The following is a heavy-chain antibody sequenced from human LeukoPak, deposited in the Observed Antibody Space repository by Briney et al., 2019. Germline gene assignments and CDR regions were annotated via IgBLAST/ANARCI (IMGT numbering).Heavy chain of an antibody. J-gene: IGHJ3*02. V-gene: IGHV3-23*01. Sequence: GGSLRLSCAASGFTFSSYAMNWVRQAPGKGLEWVSSISGSGGSTYYADSVKGRFTISRDNSKNTLYLQMNSLRAEDTAVYYWPNRRGVLLCFGELNNDAFDTWGQGKMVTVFS. CDR1: GFTFSSYA. D-gene: IGHD3-10*01. CDR3: PNRRGVLLCFGELNNDAFDT. CDR2: ISGSGGST.